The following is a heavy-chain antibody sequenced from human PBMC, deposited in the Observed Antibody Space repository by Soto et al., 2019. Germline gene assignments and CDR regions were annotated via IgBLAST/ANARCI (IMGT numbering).Heavy chain of an antibody. V-gene: IGHV3-23*01. Sequence: LRLSCAASGFTFSSYAMSWVRQAPGKVLEWVSAISGSGGSTYYADSVKGRFTISRDNSKNTLYLQMNSLRAEDTAVYYCAKDRGIAVAGTFDYWGQGTLVTVS. CDR2: ISGSGGST. D-gene: IGHD6-19*01. J-gene: IGHJ4*02. CDR1: GFTFSSYA. CDR3: AKDRGIAVAGTFDY.